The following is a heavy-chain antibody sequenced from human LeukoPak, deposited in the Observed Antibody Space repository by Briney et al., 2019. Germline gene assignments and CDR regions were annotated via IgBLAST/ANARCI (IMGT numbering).Heavy chain of an antibody. V-gene: IGHV1-2*02. CDR1: GYSFTGYY. D-gene: IGHD1-26*01. Sequence: GASVKVSCKASGYSFTGYYLHWVRRAPGQGLEWMGSINPDSGGTNYAQEFQGRVTMTRDTSIRTAYMELSRLRSDDTAVYYCARDGPGSGRVFDYWGQGTLVTVSS. CDR2: INPDSGGT. CDR3: ARDGPGSGRVFDY. J-gene: IGHJ4*02.